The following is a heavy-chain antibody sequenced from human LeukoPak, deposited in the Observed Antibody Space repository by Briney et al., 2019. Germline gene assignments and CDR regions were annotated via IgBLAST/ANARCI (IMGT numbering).Heavy chain of an antibody. V-gene: IGHV5-51*01. J-gene: IGHJ5*02. CDR1: GYSFTSYW. CDR2: IYPGDSDT. CDR3: ARLPNDYDSRGSPAFGWFDP. Sequence: GESLKISCKGSGYSFTSYWIGWVRQMPGKGLEWMGIIYPGDSDTRYSPSFQGQVTISADKSISTAYLKWSSLKASDSAMYYCARLPNDYDSRGSPAFGWFDPWGQGTLVTVSS. D-gene: IGHD3-22*01.